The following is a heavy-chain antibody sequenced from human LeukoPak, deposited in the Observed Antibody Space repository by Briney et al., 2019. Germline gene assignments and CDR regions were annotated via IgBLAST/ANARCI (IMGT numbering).Heavy chain of an antibody. J-gene: IGHJ5*02. CDR2: ISSNNHM. D-gene: IGHD2-2*01. CDR1: GFTFSSYA. Sequence: GGSLRLSCAASGFTFSSYAMHWVRQAPGKGLAWVSSISSNNHMYYADSVKGRFTISRDNAKNSLSLQMNSLRGEDTAVYYCAREDCSNVRCYGASDAWGQGTLVTVSS. V-gene: IGHV3-21*01. CDR3: AREDCSNVRCYGASDA.